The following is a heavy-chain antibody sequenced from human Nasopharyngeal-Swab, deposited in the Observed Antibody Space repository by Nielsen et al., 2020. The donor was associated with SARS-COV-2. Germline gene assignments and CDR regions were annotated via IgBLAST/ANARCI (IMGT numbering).Heavy chain of an antibody. D-gene: IGHD4-11*01. J-gene: IGHJ6*02. CDR1: GYSISSGYY. CDR2: IYHSGST. Sequence: SETLSLTCTVSGYSISSGYYWGWIRQPPGKGLEWIGSIYHSGSTYYNPSLKSRVTISVDTSKNQFSLKLSSVTAADTAVYYCARARYSNYDRYGMDVWGQGTTVTVSS. CDR3: ARARYSNYDRYGMDV. V-gene: IGHV4-38-2*02.